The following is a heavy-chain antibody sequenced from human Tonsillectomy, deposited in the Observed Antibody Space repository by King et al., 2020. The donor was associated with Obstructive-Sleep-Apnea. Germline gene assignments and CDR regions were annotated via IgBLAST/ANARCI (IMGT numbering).Heavy chain of an antibody. D-gene: IGHD3-10*02. CDR1: GFSVSATY. V-gene: IGHV3-53*04. Sequence: VQLVESGGGLVQPGESLRLSCAASGFSVSATYMTWVRQAPGKGLEWVSIIYSGGGTDYADSVKGRFTISRHKSENTLSLQMNSLTAHDTAIYYCASNNYVSSIDAFDIWGQGTAVTVS. CDR2: IYSGGGT. CDR3: ASNNYVSSIDAFDI. J-gene: IGHJ3*02.